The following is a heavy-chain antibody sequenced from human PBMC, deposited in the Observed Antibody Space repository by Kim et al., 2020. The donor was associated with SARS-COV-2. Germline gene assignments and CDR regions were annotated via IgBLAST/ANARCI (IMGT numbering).Heavy chain of an antibody. CDR1: GGSFSAYS. J-gene: IGHJ6*02. Sequence: SETLSLTCAVYGGSFSAYSWIWIRQAPGKGLEWIGEVNHSGITKYHPSLKSRVTISVDTSKNQFSLKLPSVTAADTAVFYCARGRAGVVPSPILGLGPYYYYYDRDGWGQGTTVTVS. D-gene: IGHD3-3*01. V-gene: IGHV4-34*01. CDR2: VNHSGIT. CDR3: ARGRAGVVPSPILGLGPYYYYYDRDG.